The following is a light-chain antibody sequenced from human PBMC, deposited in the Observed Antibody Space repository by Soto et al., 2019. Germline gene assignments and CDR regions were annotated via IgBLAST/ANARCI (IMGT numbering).Light chain of an antibody. V-gene: IGKV3-11*01. CDR2: GAF. CDR1: PSVTNY. J-gene: IGKJ5*01. CDR3: QQRNIWPPVT. Sequence: EIVLTQSPATLSLSPLEIASLSFRASPSVTNYLAWYQQKPGQAPRLVIYGAFNRATGIPARFSGSGSGTDFTLTISSLEPEDFAVYYCQQRNIWPPVTFGQGTRLEIK.